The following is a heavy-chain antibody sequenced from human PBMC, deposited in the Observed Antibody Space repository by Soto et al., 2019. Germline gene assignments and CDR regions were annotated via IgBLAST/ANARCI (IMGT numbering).Heavy chain of an antibody. V-gene: IGHV3-30*18. CDR2: VSHDGRNT. J-gene: IGHJ4*02. D-gene: IGHD6-19*01. Sequence: VQLVESGGGVVQPGRSLRLSCAASGFTFSDYAMHWVRQAPGKGLEWVAVVSHDGRNTHYADSVKGRFTISRDSXXTXVXXXXXXXXXXXXAXXYCAKGXRQXLVTSDFNYWGQGALVTVSS. CDR3: AKGXRQXLVTSDFNY. CDR1: GFTFSDYA.